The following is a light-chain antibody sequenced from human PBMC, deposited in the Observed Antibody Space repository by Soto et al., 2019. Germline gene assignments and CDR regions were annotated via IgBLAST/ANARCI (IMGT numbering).Light chain of an antibody. CDR2: DAS. CDR1: QSISKD. V-gene: IGKV1-39*01. Sequence: DIQMTQSPSSLSASVGDRVTLTCRASQSISKDLNWYQQKPGEAPILLTYDASTLQSGVPSRFSGAVSGTDFTLTITNLQPEDFATYFCQQSYSTPWTFGLGTKVDIK. CDR3: QQSYSTPWT. J-gene: IGKJ1*01.